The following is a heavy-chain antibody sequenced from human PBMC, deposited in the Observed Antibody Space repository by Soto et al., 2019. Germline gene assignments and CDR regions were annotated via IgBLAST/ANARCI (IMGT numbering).Heavy chain of an antibody. CDR1: GYIFSRYG. J-gene: IGHJ6*02. D-gene: IGHD6-13*01. V-gene: IGHV1-18*04. Sequence: QVQLVQSGPEVRKPGASVKVSCKASGYIFSRYGISRVRQAPGQGLEWMAWMSGYNGNTKFGERVQGRVNVTTDTSTSTAYMELRSLRSDDTAVYYCAREAAAERNYYGLDVWGQGTTVIVSS. CDR3: AREAAAERNYYGLDV. CDR2: MSGYNGNT.